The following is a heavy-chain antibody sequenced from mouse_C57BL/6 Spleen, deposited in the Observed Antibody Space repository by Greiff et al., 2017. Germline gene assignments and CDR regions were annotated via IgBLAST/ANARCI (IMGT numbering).Heavy chain of an antibody. Sequence: EVQVVESGGGLVKPGGSLKLSCAASGFTFSSYAMSWVRQTPEKRREWVATISDGGSYSYYPDNVKGRFTISRDNAKNNLYLQMSHLKSEETALYYCAGDRVGDYDAEAFAYWGQGTLVTVSA. CDR1: GFTFSSYA. CDR3: AGDRVGDYDAEAFAY. V-gene: IGHV5-4*01. D-gene: IGHD2-4*01. CDR2: ISDGGSYS. J-gene: IGHJ3*01.